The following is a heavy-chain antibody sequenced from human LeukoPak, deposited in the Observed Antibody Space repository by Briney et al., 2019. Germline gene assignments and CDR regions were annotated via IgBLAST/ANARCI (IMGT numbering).Heavy chain of an antibody. CDR2: IYTSGST. V-gene: IGHV4-61*02. Sequence: SETLSLTCIVSVGSITSGSYYWSWIRQPAGKGLEWIGRIYTSGSTNYNPSLKSRVTISVDTSKNQFSLKLSSVTAADTAVYYCARDRRDGYNYYYYYYMDVWGKGTTVTVSS. CDR1: VGSITSGSYY. D-gene: IGHD5-24*01. CDR3: ARDRRDGYNYYYYYYMDV. J-gene: IGHJ6*03.